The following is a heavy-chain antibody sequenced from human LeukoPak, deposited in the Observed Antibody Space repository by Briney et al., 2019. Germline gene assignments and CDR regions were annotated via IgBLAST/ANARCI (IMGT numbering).Heavy chain of an antibody. Sequence: ASVKVSCKASGYTFTSYDINCVRQATGQGLEWMGWMNPNSGNTGYAQKFQGRVTITRNTSISTAYMELSSLRSEDTAVYYGARGRIVVGNFDYWGQGTLVTVSS. CDR1: GYTFTSYD. CDR2: MNPNSGNT. J-gene: IGHJ4*02. CDR3: ARGRIVVGNFDY. D-gene: IGHD2-21*01. V-gene: IGHV1-8*03.